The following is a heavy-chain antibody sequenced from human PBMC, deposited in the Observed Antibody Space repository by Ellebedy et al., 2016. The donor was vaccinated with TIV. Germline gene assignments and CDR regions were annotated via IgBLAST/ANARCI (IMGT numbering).Heavy chain of an antibody. J-gene: IGHJ4*02. CDR2: ISSSSTYT. Sequence: GGSLRLSCAASGFTFSSSSMTWVRQAPGKGLEWVSSISSSSTYTYYADSVKGRFTISRDNAKNSLYLQMNSLRDEDTAVYYCARDGVYYDTSGYHFDYWGQGTLVTVSS. V-gene: IGHV3-21*01. D-gene: IGHD3-22*01. CDR3: ARDGVYYDTSGYHFDY. CDR1: GFTFSSSS.